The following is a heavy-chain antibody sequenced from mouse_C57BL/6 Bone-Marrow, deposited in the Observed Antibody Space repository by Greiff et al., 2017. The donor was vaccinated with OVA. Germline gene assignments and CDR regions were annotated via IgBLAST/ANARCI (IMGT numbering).Heavy chain of an antibody. Sequence: QVQLKESGPGLVAPSQSLSITCTVSGFSLTSYAISWVRQPPGKGLEWLGVIWPGGGTNYNSALKSRLSISKDNSKSQVFLKMNSLQTDDTARYYCARNYYGSSYFDYWGQGTTLTVSS. J-gene: IGHJ2*01. CDR2: IWPGGGT. D-gene: IGHD1-1*01. CDR1: GFSLTSYA. V-gene: IGHV2-9-1*01. CDR3: ARNYYGSSYFDY.